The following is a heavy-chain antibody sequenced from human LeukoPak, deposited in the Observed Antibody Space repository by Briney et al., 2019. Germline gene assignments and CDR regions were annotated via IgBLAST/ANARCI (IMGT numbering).Heavy chain of an antibody. CDR1: GFTFSSYN. J-gene: IGHJ4*02. V-gene: IGHV3-21*01. Sequence: GGSLRLSCAASGFTFSSYNMKWVRQAPGRGLECVSSISISGDFIYYADSVEGRFTISRDNAKNSLYLQMNSLRAEDTAVYYCVKEGTVTLDYWGQGTLVTVSS. D-gene: IGHD4-17*01. CDR3: VKEGTVTLDY. CDR2: ISISGDFI.